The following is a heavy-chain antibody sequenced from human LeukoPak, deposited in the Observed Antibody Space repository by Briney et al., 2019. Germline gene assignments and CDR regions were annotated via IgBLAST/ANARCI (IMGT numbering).Heavy chain of an antibody. J-gene: IGHJ4*02. CDR1: TFTFSNYA. CDR3: AKSGIRGYYDSSGTGDYFDY. D-gene: IGHD3-22*01. V-gene: IGHV3-30*18. CDR2: ISYDGSNK. Sequence: GGSLRLSCAASTFTFSNYAMHWVRQAPGKGLEWVAVISYDGSNKYYADSVKGRFTISRDNSKNTLYLQMNSLRAEDTAVYYCAKSGIRGYYDSSGTGDYFDYWGQGTLVTVSS.